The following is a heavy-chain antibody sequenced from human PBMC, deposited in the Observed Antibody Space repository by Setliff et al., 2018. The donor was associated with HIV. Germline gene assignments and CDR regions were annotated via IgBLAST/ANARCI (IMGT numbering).Heavy chain of an antibody. CDR3: ATFLRSGELSLFPDGFNL. D-gene: IGHD3-16*02. J-gene: IGHJ3*01. CDR2: ISGGGGSK. Sequence: PGGSLRLSCAASGFTFSSYAMTWVRQAPGTGLEWIATISGGGGSKYYADSVKGRFIISRDNFKDTLYLQTDSLRAEDTAVSYCATFLRSGELSLFPDGFNLWGQGTLVTVSS. V-gene: IGHV3-23*01. CDR1: GFTFSSYA.